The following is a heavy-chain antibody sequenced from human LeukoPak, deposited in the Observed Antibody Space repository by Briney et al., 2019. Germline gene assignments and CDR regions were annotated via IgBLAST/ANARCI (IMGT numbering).Heavy chain of an antibody. CDR3: AKVPWFGSLLWYFDY. Sequence: GGSLRLSCAASGFTFSSCAMSWVRQAPGKGLEWVSAISGSGGSTYYADSVKGRFTISRDNSKNTLYLQMNSLRAEDTAVYYCAKVPWFGSLLWYFDYWGQGTLVTVSS. D-gene: IGHD3-10*01. J-gene: IGHJ4*02. V-gene: IGHV3-23*01. CDR2: ISGSGGST. CDR1: GFTFSSCA.